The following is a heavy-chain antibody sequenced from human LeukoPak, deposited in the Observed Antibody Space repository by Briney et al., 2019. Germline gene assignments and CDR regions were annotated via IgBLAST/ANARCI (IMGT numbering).Heavy chain of an antibody. CDR1: GGSFSGYY. CDR3: ARTVTFYYYYYYMDV. V-gene: IGHV4-34*01. J-gene: IGHJ6*03. CDR2: INHSGST. D-gene: IGHD4-11*01. Sequence: TSETLSLTCAVYGGSFSGYYWSWTRQPPGKGLEWIGEINHSGSTNYNPSLKSRVTISVDTSKNQFSLKLSSVTAADTAVYYCARTVTFYYYYYYMDVWGKGTTVTVSS.